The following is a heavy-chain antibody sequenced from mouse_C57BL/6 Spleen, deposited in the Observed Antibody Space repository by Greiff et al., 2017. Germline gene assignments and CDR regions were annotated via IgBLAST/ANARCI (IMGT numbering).Heavy chain of an antibody. V-gene: IGHV1-50*01. J-gene: IGHJ2*01. Sequence: QVQLQQPGAELVKPGASVKLSCKASGYTFTSYWTQWVKQRPGQGLEWIGEIDSSDSYTKYNQKFKGKATLTVDTSSSTAYMQLSSLTSEDSAVYYCARKDDYDYWGQGTTLTVSS. CDR2: IDSSDSYT. D-gene: IGHD2-4*01. CDR3: ARKDDYDY. CDR1: GYTFTSYW.